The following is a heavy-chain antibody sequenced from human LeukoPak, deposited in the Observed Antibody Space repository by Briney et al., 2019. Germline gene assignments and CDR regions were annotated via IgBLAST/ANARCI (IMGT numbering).Heavy chain of an antibody. CDR2: ISTYNGNT. J-gene: IGHJ3*02. D-gene: IGHD6-13*01. Sequence: GASVRVSCKPSVYTFSTYGISWVRQAPGQGLKWMGWISTYNGNTSYALKLQGRVTMTTDTSTSTAYMELRSLRSDDTAVYYCAREKTRLAAGDAFDIWGQGTMVTVSS. V-gene: IGHV1-18*01. CDR1: VYTFSTYG. CDR3: AREKTRLAAGDAFDI.